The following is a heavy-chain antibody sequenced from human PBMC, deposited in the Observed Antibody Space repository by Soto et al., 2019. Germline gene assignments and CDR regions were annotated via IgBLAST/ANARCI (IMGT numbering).Heavy chain of an antibody. J-gene: IGHJ4*02. V-gene: IGHV1-69*01. D-gene: IGHD3-22*01. Sequence: QVQLVQSGAEVKKPGSSVKVSCKASGGIFNKYAFSWVRQSPGQGLEWMGGIIPIFGTTNYAQKFEGRVTISADESTSTSFMELNSLRSEDTAIYYCARVVIGYYDSPGYYGLDFWGQGTLVTVSS. CDR1: GGIFNKYA. CDR3: ARVVIGYYDSPGYYGLDF. CDR2: IIPIFGTT.